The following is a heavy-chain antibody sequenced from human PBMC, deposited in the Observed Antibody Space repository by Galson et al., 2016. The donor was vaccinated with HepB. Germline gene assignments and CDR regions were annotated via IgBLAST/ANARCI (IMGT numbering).Heavy chain of an antibody. V-gene: IGHV4-39*01. CDR1: GGSISSSGFY. CDR2: IYDSGSA. D-gene: IGHD3-16*01. Sequence: LSLTCTVSGGSISSSGFYWGWIRQSPGQGLEWVGSIYDSGSAYDNPSLKSRVTISVDTSKNQFSLKLNYLTAADTAVFYCSRNGRGGNNWFDPWGQGTLVIVSS. J-gene: IGHJ5*02. CDR3: SRNGRGGNNWFDP.